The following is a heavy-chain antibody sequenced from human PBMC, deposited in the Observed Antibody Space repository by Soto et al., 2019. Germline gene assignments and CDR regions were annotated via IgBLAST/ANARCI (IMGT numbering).Heavy chain of an antibody. J-gene: IGHJ4*02. Sequence: QITLKESGPTLVRPTQTVTLTCTFSGFSLSTSGLGVGWIRQTLGKALEWLALIYWNDDKRYSPSLKARLTITKDTSKNQVVLTMTNMDPVDTATYYCAHRPSGWYLFDYWGQGTLVTVSS. CDR1: GFSLSTSGLG. D-gene: IGHD6-19*01. CDR2: IYWNDDK. CDR3: AHRPSGWYLFDY. V-gene: IGHV2-5*01.